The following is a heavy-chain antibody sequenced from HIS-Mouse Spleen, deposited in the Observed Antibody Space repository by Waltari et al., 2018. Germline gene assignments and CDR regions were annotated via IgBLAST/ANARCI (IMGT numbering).Heavy chain of an antibody. CDR3: AREIPYSSSWYDWYFDL. J-gene: IGHJ2*01. Sequence: QLQLQESGPGLATPPETLSLTCTVSVGSISSIRFHRRWVRRPPGKWVEWIGSIYYSWSTYYTPSLKSRVTISVETSKNQFSLKLSSVTAADTAVYYCAREIPYSSSWYDWYFDLWGRGTLVTVSS. CDR1: VGSISSIRFH. V-gene: IGHV4-39*07. CDR2: IYYSWST. D-gene: IGHD6-13*01.